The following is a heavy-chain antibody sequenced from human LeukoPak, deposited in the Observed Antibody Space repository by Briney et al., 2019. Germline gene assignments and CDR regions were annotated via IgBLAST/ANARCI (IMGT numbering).Heavy chain of an antibody. CDR3: ARPMVQGTGGYYFDY. CDR1: GGSFSGYY. J-gene: IGHJ4*02. Sequence: SETLSLTCAVYGGSFSGYYWSWIRQPPGKGLEWIGEINHSGSTNYNPSLKSRVTISVDTSKNQFSLKLSSVTAADTAVYYCARPMVQGTGGYYFDYWGQGTLVTVSS. D-gene: IGHD3-10*01. V-gene: IGHV4-34*01. CDR2: INHSGST.